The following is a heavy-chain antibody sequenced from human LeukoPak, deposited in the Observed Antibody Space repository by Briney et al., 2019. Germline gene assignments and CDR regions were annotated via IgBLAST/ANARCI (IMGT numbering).Heavy chain of an antibody. V-gene: IGHV4-59*01. Sequence: PSETLSLTCTVSGGSISSYYWSWIRQPPGKGLEWIGYIYYSGSTNYNPSLKSRVTISVDTSKNQFSLKLSSVTAADTAVYYCARGAPITMVRGVIIAMYYFDYWGQGTLVTVSS. CDR3: ARGAPITMVRGVIIAMYYFDY. CDR1: GGSISSYY. J-gene: IGHJ4*02. CDR2: IYYSGST. D-gene: IGHD3-10*01.